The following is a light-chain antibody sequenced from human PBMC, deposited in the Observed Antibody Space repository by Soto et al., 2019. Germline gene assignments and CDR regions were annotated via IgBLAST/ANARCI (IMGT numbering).Light chain of an antibody. CDR2: DVS. CDR1: RSDVGGYNF. V-gene: IGLV2-14*03. Sequence: QSALTQPASVSGSPGQSITISCTGSRSDVGGYNFVSWYQQHPGKAPRLMIYDVSDRPSGVSNRFSGSKSGNMASLTISGLQAEDEADYYCSSFTGSSALRVVFGGGTKLTVL. CDR3: SSFTGSSALRVV. J-gene: IGLJ2*01.